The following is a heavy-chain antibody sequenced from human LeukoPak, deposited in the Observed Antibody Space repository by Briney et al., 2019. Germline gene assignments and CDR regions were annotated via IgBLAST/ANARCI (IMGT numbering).Heavy chain of an antibody. CDR1: GGSISSGDYY. Sequence: SQTLSLTCTVSGGSISSGDYYWSWIRQPPGKGLEWIGYIYYSGSTYYNPSLKSRVTISVDTSKNQFSLKLSSVTGPDTAVYYCARENGDGLLWFGELGPGDYYYGMDVWGQGTTVTVSS. J-gene: IGHJ6*02. CDR3: ARENGDGLLWFGELGPGDYYYGMDV. CDR2: IYYSGST. V-gene: IGHV4-30-4*08. D-gene: IGHD3-10*01.